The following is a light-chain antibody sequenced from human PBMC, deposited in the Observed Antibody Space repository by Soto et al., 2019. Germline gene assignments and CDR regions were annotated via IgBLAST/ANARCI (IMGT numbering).Light chain of an antibody. V-gene: IGKV1-5*01. Sequence: DIQMTQSPSTLSPSLGDRVTITCRASQSISTWLAWFQQKPGKPPKLLIYDVSSLQSGVPSSLSGSGAGTEVTPRISSLQPGDYVTCYCQQYRSYSGTFGQGTKVEIK. CDR2: DVS. CDR1: QSISTW. CDR3: QQYRSYSGT. J-gene: IGKJ1*01.